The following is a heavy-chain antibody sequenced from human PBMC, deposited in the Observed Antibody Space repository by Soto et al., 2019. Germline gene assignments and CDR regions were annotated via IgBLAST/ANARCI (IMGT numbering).Heavy chain of an antibody. Sequence: PSLTCAVSGGSISSGGYSWSWIRQPPGKGLEWIGYIYHSGSTYYNPCLKSRVSILVDRSKNQFSLKLSSVTAADTAVSYCASSDYYSFTPYLNWFNPYGQGTL. V-gene: IGHV4-30-2*01. CDR1: GGSISSGGYS. CDR3: ASSDYYSFTPYLNWFNP. CDR2: IYHSGST. D-gene: IGHD3-10*01. J-gene: IGHJ5*02.